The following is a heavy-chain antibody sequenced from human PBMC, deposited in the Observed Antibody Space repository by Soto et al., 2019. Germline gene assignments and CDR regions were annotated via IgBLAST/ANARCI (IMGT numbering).Heavy chain of an antibody. D-gene: IGHD2-2*01. J-gene: IGHJ4*02. CDR3: AGCVSSACYPPWGLPFFDL. CDR1: SFSISSGYY. CDR2: IYHSGTT. V-gene: IGHV4-38-2*01. Sequence: SETLSLTCAVSSFSISSGYYWGWVRQPPGEGLVWIVRIYHSGTTNYSPPLNRRRATSIDASKNHVSLTLRSATAAAEAADYFAGCVSSACYPPWGLPFFDLWGQGSMVTVYS.